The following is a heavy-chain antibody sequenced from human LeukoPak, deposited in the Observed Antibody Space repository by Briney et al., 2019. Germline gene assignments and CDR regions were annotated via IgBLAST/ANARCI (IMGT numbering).Heavy chain of an antibody. D-gene: IGHD1-1*01. CDR1: GYTFTSYA. Sequence: ASVTVSFKSSGYTFTSYAMNGVRQAPGQGGEWMGWINTNTGNPTYAQGFTGRFVFSLDTSVSTAYLQISSLKAEDTAVYYCARDDAVQLERRKYNWFDPWGQGTLVTVSS. CDR3: ARDDAVQLERRKYNWFDP. V-gene: IGHV7-4-1*02. J-gene: IGHJ5*02. CDR2: INTNTGNP.